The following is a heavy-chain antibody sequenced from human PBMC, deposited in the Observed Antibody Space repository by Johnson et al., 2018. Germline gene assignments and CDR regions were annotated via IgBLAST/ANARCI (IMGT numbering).Heavy chain of an antibody. V-gene: IGHV3-72*01. J-gene: IGHJ3*02. CDR1: GFTFSDHY. Sequence: VQLVQSGGGLVQPGGSLRLSCAASGFTFSDHYMDWVRQAPGKGLEWVGRTSNKANSYTTEYAASVKGRFTISRDDSKNSLYLQMNSLKTEETAVYYLSRGTYYDDRRGRAFDIWGQGTMVTVSS. D-gene: IGHD3-22*01. CDR3: SRGTYYDDRRGRAFDI. CDR2: TSNKANSYTT.